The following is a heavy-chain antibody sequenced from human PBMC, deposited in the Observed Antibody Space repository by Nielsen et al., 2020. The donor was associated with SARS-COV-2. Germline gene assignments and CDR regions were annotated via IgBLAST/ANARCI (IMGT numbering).Heavy chain of an antibody. CDR1: GGSISSGGYY. V-gene: IGHV4-31*03. CDR2: IYYSGST. J-gene: IGHJ4*02. CDR3: ARDQAAAGMWYFDY. D-gene: IGHD6-13*01. Sequence: SETLSLTCTVSGGSISSGGYYWTWIRQHPGKGLECIGYIYYSGSTYYNPSLKSRVTISVDMSKNQFSLKLSSVTAADTAVYYCARDQAAAGMWYFDYWGQGTQVTVSS.